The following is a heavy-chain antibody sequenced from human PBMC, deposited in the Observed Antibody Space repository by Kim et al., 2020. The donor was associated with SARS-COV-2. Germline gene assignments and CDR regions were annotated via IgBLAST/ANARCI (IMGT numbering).Heavy chain of an antibody. CDR1: GFTFSSYA. D-gene: IGHD4-17*01. CDR2: ISGSGGST. Sequence: GGSLRLSCAASGFTFSSYAMSWVRQAPGKGLEWVSAISGSGGSTYYADSVKGRFTISRDNSKNTLYLQMNSLRAEDTAVYYCAKDRRPTTVVTPYYYYGMDVWGQGTTVTVSS. J-gene: IGHJ6*02. V-gene: IGHV3-23*01. CDR3: AKDRRPTTVVTPYYYYGMDV.